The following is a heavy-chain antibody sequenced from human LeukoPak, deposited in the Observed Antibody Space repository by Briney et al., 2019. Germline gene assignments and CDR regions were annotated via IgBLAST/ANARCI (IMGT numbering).Heavy chain of an antibody. J-gene: IGHJ4*02. CDR1: GDSISSSSYY. V-gene: IGHV4-39*01. D-gene: IGHD3-10*01. CDR2: MYNSGST. Sequence: PSETLSLTCTVSGDSISSSSYYWGWIRQPPGKGLEWIGSMYNSGSTYYNPSLKSRVTISVDTSKNQFSLKLSSVTAADTAVYYCGRLGSYGGSIYWGQETLVTVSS. CDR3: GRLGSYGGSIY.